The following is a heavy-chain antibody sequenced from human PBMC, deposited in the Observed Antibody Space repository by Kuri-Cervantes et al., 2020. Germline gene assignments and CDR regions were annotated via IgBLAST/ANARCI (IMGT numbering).Heavy chain of an antibody. D-gene: IGHD2-15*01. CDR1: GYSFTSYW. Sequence: GGSLRLSCKGSGYSFTSYWIGWVRQMPGKGLEWMGIIYPGDSDTRYSPSFQGQVTISADKSISTAYLQWSSLKASDTAVYYCARFFPPWGGAFDIWGQGTMVTVSS. V-gene: IGHV5-51*01. CDR3: ARFFPPWGGAFDI. CDR2: IYPGDSDT. J-gene: IGHJ3*02.